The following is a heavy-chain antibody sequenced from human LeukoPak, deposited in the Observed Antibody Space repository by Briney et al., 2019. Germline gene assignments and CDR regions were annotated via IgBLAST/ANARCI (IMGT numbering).Heavy chain of an antibody. V-gene: IGHV3-15*01. Sequence: GGSLRLSCAASGFTFSNAWMSWVRQAPGKGLEWVGRIKSKTDGGTTDYAAPVKGRFTISRDDSKNTLYLQMNSLKTEDTAVYYCTTTIYYYDSSGYLITGPYYFDYWGQGTLVTVSS. J-gene: IGHJ4*02. CDR2: IKSKTDGGTT. D-gene: IGHD3-22*01. CDR3: TTTIYYYDSSGYLITGPYYFDY. CDR1: GFTFSNAW.